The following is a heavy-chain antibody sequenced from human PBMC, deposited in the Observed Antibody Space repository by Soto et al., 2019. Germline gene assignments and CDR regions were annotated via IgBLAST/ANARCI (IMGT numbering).Heavy chain of an antibody. CDR3: ASASGYCTNGVCYTPIYFDY. J-gene: IGHJ4*02. D-gene: IGHD2-8*01. Sequence: SETLSLTCTVSGGSISSGGYYWSWIRQHPGKGLEWIGYIYYSGSTYYNPSLKSRVTISVDTSKNQFSLKLSSVTAADTAVYYCASASGYCTNGVCYTPIYFDYWGQGTLVTVSS. CDR2: IYYSGST. V-gene: IGHV4-31*03. CDR1: GGSISSGGYY.